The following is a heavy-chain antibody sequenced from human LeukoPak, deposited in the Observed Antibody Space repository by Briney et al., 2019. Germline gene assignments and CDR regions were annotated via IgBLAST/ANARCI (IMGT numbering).Heavy chain of an antibody. CDR1: GFTFSSYG. V-gene: IGHV3-30*02. J-gene: IGHJ6*03. CDR2: IRYDGSNK. CDR3: AKGRGWEASYYYYYMDV. D-gene: IGHD1-26*01. Sequence: GGSLRLSCAVSGFTFSSYGMHWVRQAPGKGLEWVAFIRYDGSNKYYTDSVKGRFTISRDNSKNTLYLQMNSLRAEDTAVYYCAKGRGWEASYYYYYMDVWGKGTTVTISS.